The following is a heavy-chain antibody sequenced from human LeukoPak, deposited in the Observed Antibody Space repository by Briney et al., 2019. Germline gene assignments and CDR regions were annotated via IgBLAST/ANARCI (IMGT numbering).Heavy chain of an antibody. Sequence: PGGTLRLSCAASGFTFSSYGMSWVRQAPGKGLEWVSAISASGGSTYYADSVKGRFTISRDNSKNTLFLQMNSLRAEDTAVYYCARTTVPRRWYFDLWGRGTLVTVSS. D-gene: IGHD4-17*01. J-gene: IGHJ2*01. V-gene: IGHV3-23*01. CDR1: GFTFSSYG. CDR3: ARTTVPRRWYFDL. CDR2: ISASGGST.